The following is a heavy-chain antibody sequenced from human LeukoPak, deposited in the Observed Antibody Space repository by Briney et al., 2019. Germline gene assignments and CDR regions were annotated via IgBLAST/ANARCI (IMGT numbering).Heavy chain of an antibody. V-gene: IGHV1/OR15-1*04. CDR3: ARGPEGMYFDY. Sequence: ASVKVSCKASGYIFTDYYMHWVRQAPGQELGWMGRINPNSGGTNYAQKLQGRVTMTTDTSTSTAYMELRSLRSDDTAVYYCARGPEGMYFDYWGQGTLVTVSS. CDR2: INPNSGGT. CDR1: GYIFTDYY. J-gene: IGHJ4*02.